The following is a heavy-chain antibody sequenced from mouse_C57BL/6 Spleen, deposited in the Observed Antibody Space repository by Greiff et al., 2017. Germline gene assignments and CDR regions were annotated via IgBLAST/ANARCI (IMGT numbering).Heavy chain of an antibody. CDR2: IDPSDSYT. CDR1: GYTFTSYW. D-gene: IGHD1-1*01. J-gene: IGHJ1*03. Sequence: QVQLQQPGAELVMPGASVKLSCKASGYTFTSYWMHWVKQRPGQGLEWIGEIDPSDSYTKYNQKFKGKSALTVDKSSSTAYMQLSSLTSEDSAVYYCARALIYYGSSYGYFDVWGTGTTVTVSS. V-gene: IGHV1-69*01. CDR3: ARALIYYGSSYGYFDV.